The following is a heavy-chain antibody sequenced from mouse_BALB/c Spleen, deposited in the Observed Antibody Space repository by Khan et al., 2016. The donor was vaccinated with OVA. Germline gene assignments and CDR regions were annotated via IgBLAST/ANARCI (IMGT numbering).Heavy chain of an antibody. CDR1: GHTFTKYG. Sequence: QIQLVQSGPELKKPGETVKISCKASGHTFTKYGMNWVKQAPGKGLKWMGWINTYTGEPTYADDFNGRFAFSLETSASTAYLQINNLKNEDTATXCCARPPYRSYVMDNWGQGTSVTVSS. CDR2: INTYTGEP. CDR3: ARPPYRSYVMDN. D-gene: IGHD2-10*01. V-gene: IGHV9-3-1*01. J-gene: IGHJ4*01.